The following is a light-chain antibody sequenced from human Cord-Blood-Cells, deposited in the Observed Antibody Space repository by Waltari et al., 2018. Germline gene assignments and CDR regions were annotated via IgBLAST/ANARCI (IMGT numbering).Light chain of an antibody. CDR1: SRDVGGYNY. Sequence: QSALTQPPSASGSPGQSVTLSCTGTSRDVGGYNYVSWYQQHPGKAPKLMIYEVSKRPSGVPDRFSGSKSGNTASLTVSGLQAEDEADYYCSSYAGSNNVFGTGTKVTVL. CDR3: SSYAGSNNV. J-gene: IGLJ1*01. CDR2: EVS. V-gene: IGLV2-8*01.